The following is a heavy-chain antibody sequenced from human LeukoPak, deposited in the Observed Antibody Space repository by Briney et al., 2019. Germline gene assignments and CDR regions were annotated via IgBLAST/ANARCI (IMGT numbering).Heavy chain of an antibody. CDR2: IYYSGST. CDR1: GGSISSSSYY. Sequence: PSETLSLTCTVSGGSISSSSYYWGWIRQPPGKGLEWIGSIYYSGSTYYNPSLKSRVTISVDTSKNQFSLKLSSVTAADTAVYYCARVGDGMATPDYWGQGTLVTVSS. D-gene: IGHD5-24*01. V-gene: IGHV4-39*07. CDR3: ARVGDGMATPDY. J-gene: IGHJ4*02.